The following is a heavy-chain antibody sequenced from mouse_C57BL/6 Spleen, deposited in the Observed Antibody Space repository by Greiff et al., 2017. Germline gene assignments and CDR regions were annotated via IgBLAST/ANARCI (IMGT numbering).Heavy chain of an antibody. D-gene: IGHD1-1*01. V-gene: IGHV1-69*01. CDR2: IDPSDSYT. J-gene: IGHJ3*01. CDR1: GYTFTSYW. Sequence: QVQLQQPGAELVVPGASVKLSCKASGYTFTSYWMHWVKQRPGQGLEWIGEIDPSDSYTNYNQKFKGKSTLTVDKSSSTAYMQLSSLTSEDSAVYYCARVTTVGTFAYWGQGTLVTVSA. CDR3: ARVTTVGTFAY.